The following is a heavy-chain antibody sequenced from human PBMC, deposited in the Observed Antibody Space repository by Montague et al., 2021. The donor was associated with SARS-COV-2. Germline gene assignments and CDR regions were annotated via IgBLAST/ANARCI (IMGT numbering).Heavy chain of an antibody. CDR1: GGSISDYY. Sequence: SETLSLTYSVSGGSISDYYWNWIRQPPGKGLEWIGYIYYNTGNTNYNPSLQSRVTISLDTSKNKFSLNLMSVTAADTALYFCATGTGYEYDFDCWGLGTLVTVSS. D-gene: IGHD5-12*01. J-gene: IGHJ4*02. CDR2: IYYNTGNT. V-gene: IGHV4-59*01. CDR3: ATGTGYEYDFDC.